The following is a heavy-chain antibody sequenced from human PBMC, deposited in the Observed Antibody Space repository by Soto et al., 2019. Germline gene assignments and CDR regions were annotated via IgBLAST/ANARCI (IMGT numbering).Heavy chain of an antibody. CDR3: ARVATYGSGRTNIRVHDDY. J-gene: IGHJ4*02. Sequence: EVQLVESGGGLVQPGGSLRLSCAASGFTVSSNYMSWVRQAPGKGLEWVSVIYSGGSTYYADSVKGRFTISRHNSKNTLYLHMNSLRAEDTAVYYCARVATYGSGRTNIRVHDDYWGQGTLVTVSS. D-gene: IGHD3-10*01. V-gene: IGHV3-53*04. CDR1: GFTVSSNY. CDR2: IYSGGST.